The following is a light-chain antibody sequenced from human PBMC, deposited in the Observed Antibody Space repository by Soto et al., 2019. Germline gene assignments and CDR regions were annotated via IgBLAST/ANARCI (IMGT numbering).Light chain of an antibody. CDR1: SSDVGGYNY. CDR2: EVT. CDR3: SSYTSSSTLYV. J-gene: IGLJ1*01. Sequence: QSALTQPASVSGSPGQSITISCTGTSSDVGGYNYVCWYKQHPGKAPQLIIYEVTNRPSGVSARFSGSKSGNTASLTISGLQAEDEADYYCSSYTSSSTLYVFGTGTKVTVL. V-gene: IGLV2-14*01.